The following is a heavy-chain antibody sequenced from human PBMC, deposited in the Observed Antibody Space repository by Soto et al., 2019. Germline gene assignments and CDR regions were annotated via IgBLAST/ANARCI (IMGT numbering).Heavy chain of an antibody. D-gene: IGHD3-22*01. V-gene: IGHV3-48*01. Sequence: GGALRLSCAASGFTFRTYTMNWVRQAPGKGLEWVSYIGIGSSTKYYADSVKGRFTISRDNAKNSLYLQMNSLRAEDTAVYYWARDQLYYNDISGRPLNAFDVWGQGTMVTVSS. CDR2: IGIGSSTK. J-gene: IGHJ3*01. CDR1: GFTFRTYT. CDR3: ARDQLYYNDISGRPLNAFDV.